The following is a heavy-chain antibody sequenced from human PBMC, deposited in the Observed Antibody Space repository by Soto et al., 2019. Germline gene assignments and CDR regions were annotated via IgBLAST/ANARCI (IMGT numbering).Heavy chain of an antibody. Sequence: GASVKVSCKASGGTFSSYAISWVRQAPGQGLEWMGGIIPIFGTANYAQKFQGRVTITADKSTSTAYMELSSLRSEDTAVYYCARGRRITIFGVVIPFFDYWGQGTLVTVPQ. J-gene: IGHJ4*02. D-gene: IGHD3-3*01. CDR3: ARGRRITIFGVVIPFFDY. CDR1: GGTFSSYA. V-gene: IGHV1-69*06. CDR2: IIPIFGTA.